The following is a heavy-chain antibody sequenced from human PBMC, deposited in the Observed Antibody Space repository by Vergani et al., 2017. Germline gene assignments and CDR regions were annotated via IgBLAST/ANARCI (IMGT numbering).Heavy chain of an antibody. Sequence: EVQLLESGGGLVQPGGSLRLSCAASGFTFSSYAMSWVRQAPGKGLEWVSAISGSGGSTYYEDSVKGRFTISRDNSKNTLYLQMNSLRAEDTAVYYCAKDGYCSSTSCYINWFDPWGQGTLVTVSS. CDR3: AKDGYCSSTSCYINWFDP. J-gene: IGHJ5*02. D-gene: IGHD2-2*02. V-gene: IGHV3-23*01. CDR2: ISGSGGST. CDR1: GFTFSSYA.